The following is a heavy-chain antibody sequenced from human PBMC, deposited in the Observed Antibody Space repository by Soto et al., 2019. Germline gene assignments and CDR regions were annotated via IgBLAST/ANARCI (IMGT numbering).Heavy chain of an antibody. J-gene: IGHJ6*02. D-gene: IGHD6-13*01. V-gene: IGHV1-18*01. CDR3: AIRGYSSSWYYYYYYGMDV. CDR1: GYTFSSYG. Sequence: ASVKVSCKASGYTFSSYGIIWVRQAPGQGLEWMGWISAYNGNTKYAQKLQGRVTMTTHTSTSTANMELSSLRSEDTAVYYCAIRGYSSSWYYYYYYGMDVWGQGTTVTVSS. CDR2: ISAYNGNT.